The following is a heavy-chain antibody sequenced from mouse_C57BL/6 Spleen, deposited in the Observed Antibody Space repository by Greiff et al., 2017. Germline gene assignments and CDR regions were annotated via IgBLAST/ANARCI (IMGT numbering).Heavy chain of an antibody. CDR3: ARAAWVYYFDY. Sequence: VQLQQSGPGLVKPSQSLSLTCSVTGYSITSGYYWNWIRQFPGNKLEWMGYISYDGSNNYNPSLKNRISITRDTSKNQFFLKLNSVTTEDTATYYCARAAWVYYFDYWGQGTTLTVSS. CDR2: ISYDGSN. V-gene: IGHV3-6*01. CDR1: GYSITSGYY. J-gene: IGHJ2*01. D-gene: IGHD4-1*01.